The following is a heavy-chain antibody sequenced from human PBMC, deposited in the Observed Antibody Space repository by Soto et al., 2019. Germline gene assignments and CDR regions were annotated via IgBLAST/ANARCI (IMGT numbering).Heavy chain of an antibody. D-gene: IGHD2-2*01. V-gene: IGHV3-30-3*01. CDR1: GFTFSSYA. CDR3: ARDPSSHAFDI. J-gene: IGHJ3*02. CDR2: ISYDGSNK. Sequence: QVQLVESGGGVVQPGRSLRLSCAASGFTFSSYAMHWVRQAPGKGLEWVAVISYDGSNKYYADSVKGRFTISRDNSKNTLYLQMNSLRAEDTAVYYCARDPSSHAFDIWGQGKMVTVSS.